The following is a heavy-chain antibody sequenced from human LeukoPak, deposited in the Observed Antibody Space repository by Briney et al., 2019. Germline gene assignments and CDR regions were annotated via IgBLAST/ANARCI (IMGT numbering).Heavy chain of an antibody. CDR3: AREPRVTTKVWFDP. J-gene: IGHJ5*02. V-gene: IGHV4-61*08. CDR2: FNYRRST. Sequence: SETLSLTCTVSGASVSNGEYYWGWIRQPPGKGLEWIGCFNYRRSTNYNPSLKSRVTISKDTSKNQFSLSLTSVTAADTAIYYCAREPRVTTKVWFDPWGQGTLVTVSS. CDR1: GASVSNGEYY. D-gene: IGHD4-17*01.